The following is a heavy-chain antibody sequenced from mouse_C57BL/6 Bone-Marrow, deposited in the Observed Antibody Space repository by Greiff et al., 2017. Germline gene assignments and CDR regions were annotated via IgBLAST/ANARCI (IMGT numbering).Heavy chain of an antibody. D-gene: IGHD2-1*01. Sequence: VQLVESGPGLVQPSQSLSITCTVSGFSLTSYGVHWVRQPPGKGLEWMGVIWSGGSTAYNAAFISRLSISKDNSKSQVFFKMNSLQADDTAIYYCANHYYCNYPRAIYYWGQGTSVTVSS. CDR1: GFSLTSYG. V-gene: IGHV2-4*01. CDR3: ANHYYCNYPRAIYY. J-gene: IGHJ4*01. CDR2: IWSGGST.